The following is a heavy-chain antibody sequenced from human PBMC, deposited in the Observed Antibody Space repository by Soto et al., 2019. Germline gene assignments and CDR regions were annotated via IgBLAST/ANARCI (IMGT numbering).Heavy chain of an antibody. V-gene: IGHV3-33*01. D-gene: IGHD1-1*01. Sequence: PGGSLRLSCAASGFTFSSYGMHWVRQAPGKGLEWVAVIWYDGSNKYYADSVKGRFTISRDNSKNTLYLQMNSLRAEDTAIYYCARHTGNEQAGRNFDSWGQGTLVTVSS. CDR2: IWYDGSNK. CDR3: ARHTGNEQAGRNFDS. J-gene: IGHJ4*02. CDR1: GFTFSSYG.